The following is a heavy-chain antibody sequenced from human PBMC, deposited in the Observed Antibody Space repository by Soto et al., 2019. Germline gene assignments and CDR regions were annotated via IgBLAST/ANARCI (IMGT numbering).Heavy chain of an antibody. CDR2: ITTGSSYI. D-gene: IGHD6-13*01. CDR3: ARAIRQQLVQWNYGMDV. V-gene: IGHV3-21*01. CDR1: GFTFSTYS. J-gene: IGHJ6*02. Sequence: EVQLVESGGGLVKPGGSLRLSCAASGFTFSTYSMNWVRQAPGKGLEWVSSITTGSSYIYYADSVKGRFTISRDNAKNSLYRQMNSLRVEDTAVYYCARAIRQQLVQWNYGMDVWGQGTTVTVSS.